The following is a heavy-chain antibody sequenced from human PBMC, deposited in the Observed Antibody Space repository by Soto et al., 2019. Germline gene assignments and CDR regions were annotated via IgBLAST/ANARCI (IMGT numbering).Heavy chain of an antibody. Sequence: SVKVSCKASGGTFSSYAISWVRQAPGQGLEWMGGIIPIFGTANYAQKFQGRVTITADESTSTAYMELSSLRSEDTAVYYCARDGYSYGPTGNWFDPWGQGTLVTVSS. CDR2: IIPIFGTA. CDR3: ARDGYSYGPTGNWFDP. CDR1: GGTFSSYA. D-gene: IGHD5-18*01. V-gene: IGHV1-69*13. J-gene: IGHJ5*02.